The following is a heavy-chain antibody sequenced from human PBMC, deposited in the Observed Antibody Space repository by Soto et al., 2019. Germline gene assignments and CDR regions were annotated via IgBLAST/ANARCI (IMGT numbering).Heavy chain of an antibody. CDR3: AAPGSYYYGSSGYCTGAFGI. CDR2: IYPGDSDT. CDR1: GYSFTSYW. J-gene: IGHJ3*02. V-gene: IGHV5-51*01. Sequence: PGESLKISCKGSGYSFTSYWIGWVRQMPGKGLEWMGIIYPGDSDTRYSPSFQGQVTISADKSISTAYLQWSSLKASDTAMYYCAAPGSYYYGSSGYCTGAFGIWGHGTMVAVSS. D-gene: IGHD3-22*01.